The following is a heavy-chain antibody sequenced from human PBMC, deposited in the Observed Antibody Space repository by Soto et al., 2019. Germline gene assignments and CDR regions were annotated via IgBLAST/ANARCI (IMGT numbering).Heavy chain of an antibody. V-gene: IGHV3-33*01. CDR2: IRFDGSNI. D-gene: IGHD3-10*02. CDR1: ESIFRGYG. Sequence: QVQMVESGGGVVQPGGSLRLSCAVSESIFRGYGMHWVRQAPGKGLEWVAIIRFDGSNIHYADYVKGRFTISRDNSKNMLYLEMNNLRVEDTAVYYCARDGVGVTTFWGFLDYWGQGTLVTVSA. J-gene: IGHJ4*02. CDR3: ARDGVGVTTFWGFLDY.